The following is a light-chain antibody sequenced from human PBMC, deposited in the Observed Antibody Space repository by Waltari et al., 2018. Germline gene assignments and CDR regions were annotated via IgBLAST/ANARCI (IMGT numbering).Light chain of an antibody. Sequence: QSALIQPASVSGSPGQSITISCTGSRSDIGGYDFVSWYQRPPGKAPQLLLSDVSRRPSAVSNRFSGSKSGNRASLTISGLRPEDEGDYYCSSYTSRNTPVIFGGGTKLTVL. CDR2: DVS. V-gene: IGLV2-14*03. CDR3: SSYTSRNTPVI. CDR1: RSDIGGYDF. J-gene: IGLJ2*01.